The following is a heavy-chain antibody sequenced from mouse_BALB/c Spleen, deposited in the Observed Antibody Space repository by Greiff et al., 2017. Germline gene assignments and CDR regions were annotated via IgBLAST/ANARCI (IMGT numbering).Heavy chain of an antibody. CDR3: TGIAYAMDY. CDR2: IDPENGDT. J-gene: IGHJ4*01. CDR1: GFNIKDYY. V-gene: IGHV14-4*02. Sequence: EVQLQQSGAELVRSGASVKLSCTASGFNIKDYYMHWVKQRPEQGLEWIGWIDPENGDTEYAPKFQGKATMTADTSSNTAYLQLSSLTSEDTAVYYCTGIAYAMDYWGQGTSVTVSS.